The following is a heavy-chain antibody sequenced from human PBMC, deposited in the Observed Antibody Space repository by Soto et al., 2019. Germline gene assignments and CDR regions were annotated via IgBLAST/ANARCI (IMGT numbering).Heavy chain of an antibody. CDR2: ISPSGDST. Sequence: ASVKVSCKASGYTFTSHYMHWVRQAPGQGLEWMGIISPSGDSTTYAQKFQGRVTMTRDTSTSTVIMELSSLRADDTAIYYCARDPSDYDRDFFDYWGQGTLVTVSS. D-gene: IGHD3-22*01. J-gene: IGHJ4*02. CDR1: GYTFTSHY. CDR3: ARDPSDYDRDFFDY. V-gene: IGHV1-46*03.